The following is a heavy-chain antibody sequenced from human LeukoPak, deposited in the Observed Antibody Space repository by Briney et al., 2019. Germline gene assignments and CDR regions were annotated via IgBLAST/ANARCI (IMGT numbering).Heavy chain of an antibody. V-gene: IGHV3-30*02. D-gene: IGHD3-10*01. CDR3: RYYGSGSYYTLDY. CDR2: IRYDGSNK. Sequence: GGSLRLSCAASGFTFSSYGMHWVRQAPGEGLEWVAFIRYDGSNKYYADSVKGRFTIPRDNSKNTLYLQMNSLRAEDTAVYYCRYYGSGSYYTLDYWGQGTLVTVSS. CDR1: GFTFSSYG. J-gene: IGHJ4*02.